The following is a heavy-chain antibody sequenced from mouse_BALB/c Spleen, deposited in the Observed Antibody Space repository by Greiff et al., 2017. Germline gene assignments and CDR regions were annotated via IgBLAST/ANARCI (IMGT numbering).Heavy chain of an antibody. Sequence: VMLVESGPGLVAPSQSLSITCTVSGFSLTSYGVHWVRQPPGKGLEWLGVIWAGGSTNYNSALMSRLSISKDNSKSQVFLKMNSLQTDDTAMYYCARDREGYFDYWGQGTTLTVSS. CDR3: ARDREGYFDY. D-gene: IGHD3-1*01. V-gene: IGHV2-9*02. CDR2: IWAGGST. CDR1: GFSLTSYG. J-gene: IGHJ2*01.